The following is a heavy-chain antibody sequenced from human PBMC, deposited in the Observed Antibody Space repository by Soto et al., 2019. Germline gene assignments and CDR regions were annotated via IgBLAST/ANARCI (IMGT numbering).Heavy chain of an antibody. D-gene: IGHD2-2*01. V-gene: IGHV4-4*07. Sequence: PSETLSLTCTVSGGSISSYYWSWIRQPAGKGLEWIGRIYTSGSTNYNPSLKSRVTMSVDTSKNQFSLKLSSVTAADTAVYYCARDILRDVVPDAMGWFDPWGQGTLVTVSS. CDR1: GGSISSYY. CDR2: IYTSGST. CDR3: ARDILRDVVPDAMGWFDP. J-gene: IGHJ5*02.